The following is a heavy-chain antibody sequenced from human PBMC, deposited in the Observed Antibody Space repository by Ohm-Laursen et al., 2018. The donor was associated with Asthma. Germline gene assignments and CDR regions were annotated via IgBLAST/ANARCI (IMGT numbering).Heavy chain of an antibody. J-gene: IGHJ5*02. CDR3: ARMDTANYWLDP. D-gene: IGHD5-18*01. Sequence: PSDTLSLTCTASGGSISRYYWSWIRQPPGKGLEWFGYIYYRGSTNYNPSLKSRVTISVDTSKNQFSLKLSSVTAADTAVYYCARMDTANYWLDPWGQGTLVTVSS. CDR1: GGSISRYY. V-gene: IGHV4-59*07. CDR2: IYYRGST.